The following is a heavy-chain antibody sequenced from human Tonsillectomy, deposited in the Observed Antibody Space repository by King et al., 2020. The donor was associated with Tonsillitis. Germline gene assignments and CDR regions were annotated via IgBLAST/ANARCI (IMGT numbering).Heavy chain of an antibody. CDR1: GYTFTGYY. CDR2: INPNSGGT. V-gene: IGHV1-2*02. Sequence: VQLVESGAEVKKPGAPVKVSCKASGYTFTGYYMHWVRQAPGQGLEWMGWINPNSGGTNYAQKFQVRVTMTWDTSITTAYMELSRVKSDDTAVYYCARGGWGYGDEIYYFDYWGQGTLVTVSS. D-gene: IGHD4-17*01. CDR3: ARGGWGYGDEIYYFDY. J-gene: IGHJ4*02.